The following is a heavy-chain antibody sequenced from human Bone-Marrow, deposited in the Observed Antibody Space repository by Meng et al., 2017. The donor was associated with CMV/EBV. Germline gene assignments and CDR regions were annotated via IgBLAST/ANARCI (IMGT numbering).Heavy chain of an antibody. V-gene: IGHV1-69*10. CDR1: GGTFSSYA. D-gene: IGHD3-3*01. Sequence: SVKVSCKASGGTFSSYAISWVRQAPGQGLEWMGGIIPILGIANYAQKFQGRVTITADKSTSTDYMELSNLRSEDTAVYYCATTYYDFWSGYFGGMDVWGQGTTVTVSS. CDR2: IIPILGIA. CDR3: ATTYYDFWSGYFGGMDV. J-gene: IGHJ6*02.